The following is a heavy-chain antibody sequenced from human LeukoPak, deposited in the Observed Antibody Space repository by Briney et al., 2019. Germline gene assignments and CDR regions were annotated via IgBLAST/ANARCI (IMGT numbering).Heavy chain of an antibody. CDR3: ARIRSRKWGFDY. CDR2: INHSGST. CDR1: GGSFSGYY. V-gene: IGHV4-34*01. J-gene: IGHJ4*02. Sequence: SETLSLTCAVYGGSFSGYYGSWVRQPPGKGLEWIGEINHSGSTNYNPSLKSRVTISIDTSKNQFSLKLSSVTAADTAVYYCARIRSRKWGFDYWGQGTLVTVSS. D-gene: IGHD1-26*01.